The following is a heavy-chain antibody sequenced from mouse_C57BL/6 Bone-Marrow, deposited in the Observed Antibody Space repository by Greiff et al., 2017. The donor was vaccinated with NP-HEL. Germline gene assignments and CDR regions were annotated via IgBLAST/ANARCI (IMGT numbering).Heavy chain of an antibody. J-gene: IGHJ4*01. CDR2: ISSGSSNL. Sequence: EVRRVESGGGLVKPGGSLKLSCAASGFTFSDYGMHWVRQAPEKGLEWVAYISSGSSNLYYADTVKGRFTISRDNAKNTLFLQMTSLRSEDTAMYYCARNWGGAMDYWGQGTSVTVSS. CDR1: GFTFSDYG. V-gene: IGHV5-17*01. CDR3: ARNWGGAMDY. D-gene: IGHD4-1*01.